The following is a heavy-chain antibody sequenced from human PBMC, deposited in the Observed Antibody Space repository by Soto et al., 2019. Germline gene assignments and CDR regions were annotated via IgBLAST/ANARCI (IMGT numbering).Heavy chain of an antibody. CDR1: GFSFSSYG. CDR2: ISHDGGNK. V-gene: IGHV3-30*18. J-gene: IGHJ6*02. D-gene: IGHD2-2*01. CDR3: VKSLGFCSSSSCSRDYYYYYGMDV. Sequence: GGSMRLSCAASGFSFSSYGMHWVRQAPGKGLEWVTLISHDGGNKYYADSVKGRFSISRDNSRNTLYLQMNSLRPEDAAVYYCVKSLGFCSSSSCSRDYYYYYGMDVWGQGTTVTVSS.